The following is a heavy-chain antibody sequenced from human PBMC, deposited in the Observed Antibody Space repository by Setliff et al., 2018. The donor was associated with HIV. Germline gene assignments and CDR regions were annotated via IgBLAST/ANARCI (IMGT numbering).Heavy chain of an antibody. CDR2: IYHSGST. CDR3: APEMATIGFDP. CDR1: GYSISSGYY. J-gene: IGHJ5*02. Sequence: SETLSLTCAVSGYSISSGYYWGWIRQPPGKGLEWIGSIYHSGSTYYNPSLKSRVTISVDTSKNQFSLELSSVTAADTAVYYCAPEMATIGFDPWGQGTLVTVS. D-gene: IGHD5-12*01. V-gene: IGHV4-38-2*01.